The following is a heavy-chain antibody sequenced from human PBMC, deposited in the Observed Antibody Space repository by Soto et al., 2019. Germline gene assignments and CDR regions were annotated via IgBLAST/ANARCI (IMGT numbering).Heavy chain of an antibody. J-gene: IGHJ4*02. Sequence: SGPTLVKPTQTLTLTCTFSGFSLSTSGVGVGWIRQPPGKALEWLALIYWDDDKRYSPSLKSRLTITKDTSKNQVVLTMTNMDPVDTATYYCAHSRSITIFGVARVYYFDYWGQGTLVTVSS. CDR3: AHSRSITIFGVARVYYFDY. D-gene: IGHD3-3*01. CDR1: GFSLSTSGVG. CDR2: IYWDDDK. V-gene: IGHV2-5*02.